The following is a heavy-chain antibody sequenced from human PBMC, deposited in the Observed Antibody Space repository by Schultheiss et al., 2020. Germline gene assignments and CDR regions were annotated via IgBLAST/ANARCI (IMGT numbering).Heavy chain of an antibody. Sequence: GYLRLSCAASGFTFSSYAMHWVRQAPGKGLEWVAVISYDGSNKYYADSVKGRFTISRDNSKNTLYLQMNSLRAEDMAVYYCARDLSAFSVATITSWGQGTLVNVSS. D-gene: IGHD5-12*01. CDR3: ARDLSAFSVATITS. V-gene: IGHV3-30*01. CDR1: GFTFSSYA. CDR2: ISYDGSNK. J-gene: IGHJ5*02.